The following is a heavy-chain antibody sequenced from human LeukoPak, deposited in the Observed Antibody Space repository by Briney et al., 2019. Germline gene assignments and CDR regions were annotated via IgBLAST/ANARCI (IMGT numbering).Heavy chain of an antibody. J-gene: IGHJ4*02. V-gene: IGHV3-7*01. CDR3: TREPINGDCQFDY. CDR1: GFAFNSQT. CDR2: IKEDEIEI. D-gene: IGHD2-21*02. Sequence: PGGSLRLSCAASGFAFNSQTMSWVRQAPGKGLEWVASIKEDEIEIHYVDSVKGRFTISRDDSKSTVYLQMSSLRAEDAALYYCTREPINGDCQFDYWGQGTLVTVSS.